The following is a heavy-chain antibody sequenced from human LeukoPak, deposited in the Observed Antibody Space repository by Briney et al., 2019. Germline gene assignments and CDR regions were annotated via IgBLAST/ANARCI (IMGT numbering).Heavy chain of an antibody. V-gene: IGHV3-11*01. CDR3: AKDSGWFRFDY. CDR2: ISSSGSTI. CDR1: GFTFSDYY. D-gene: IGHD6-13*01. Sequence: GGSLRLPCAASGFTFSDYYMSWIRQAPGKGLEWVSYISSSGSTIYYADSVKGRFTISRDNAKNSLYLQMNSLRAEDTAVYYCAKDSGWFRFDYWGQGTLVTVSS. J-gene: IGHJ4*02.